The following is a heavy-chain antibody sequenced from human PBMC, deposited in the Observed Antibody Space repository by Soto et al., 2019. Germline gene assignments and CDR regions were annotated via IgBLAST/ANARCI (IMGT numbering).Heavy chain of an antibody. D-gene: IGHD3-10*01. CDR1: GGSIRGYH. J-gene: IGHJ5*01. Sequence: SETLSLTCSISGGSIRGYHWNWIRQPPGKGLEWVGYIYYGGTTSYNPSLKSRVAISLETSKSLFSLRLTAVTAADTAVYYCARLGRYYQSLDTWG. CDR2: IYYGGTT. V-gene: IGHV4-59*08. CDR3: ARLGRYYQSLDT.